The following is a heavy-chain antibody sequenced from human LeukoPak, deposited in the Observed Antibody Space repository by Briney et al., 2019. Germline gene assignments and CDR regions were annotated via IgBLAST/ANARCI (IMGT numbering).Heavy chain of an antibody. D-gene: IGHD2-2*01. CDR1: GFTFSSYS. J-gene: IGHJ6*03. CDR2: ISSSSSYI. CDR3: ARDTIVVVPAASYYYMDV. V-gene: IGHV3-21*01. Sequence: GGSLRLSCAASGFTFSSYSMNWVRQAPGKGLEWVSSISSSSSYIYYADSVKGRFTISRDNAKNSLYLQMNSLRAEDTAVYYCARDTIVVVPAASYYYMDVWGKGTTVTVSS.